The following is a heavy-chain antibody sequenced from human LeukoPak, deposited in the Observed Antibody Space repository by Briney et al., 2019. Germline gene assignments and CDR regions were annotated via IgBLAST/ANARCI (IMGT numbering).Heavy chain of an antibody. CDR1: GGSISSYY. CDR2: IYYSGST. J-gene: IGHJ3*02. V-gene: IGHV4-59*01. CDR3: ARDRYGDYPDAFDI. D-gene: IGHD4-17*01. Sequence: SETLSLTCTVSGGSISSYYWSWIRQPPGKGLEWIGYIYYSGSTNYNPSLKSRVTISVDTSKNQFSLKLRSVTAADTAVYYCARDRYGDYPDAFDIWGQGTMVTVSS.